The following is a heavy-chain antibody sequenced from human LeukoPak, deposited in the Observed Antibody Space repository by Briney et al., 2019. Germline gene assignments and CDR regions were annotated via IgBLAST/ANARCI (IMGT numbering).Heavy chain of an antibody. J-gene: IGHJ4*02. CDR2: INSDGSST. CDR1: GFTFSSYW. D-gene: IGHD2-15*01. Sequence: PGGSRRLSCAASGFTFSSYWMHWVRQAPGKGLVWVSRINSDGSSTSYADSVKGRFTISRDNAKNTLYLQMNSLSVEDTAVYYCARDSIAYSNMADSANMADYWGQGTLVTVSS. V-gene: IGHV3-74*01. CDR3: ARDSIAYSNMADSANMADY.